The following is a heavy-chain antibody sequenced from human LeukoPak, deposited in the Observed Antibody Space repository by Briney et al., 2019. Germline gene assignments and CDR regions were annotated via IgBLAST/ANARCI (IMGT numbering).Heavy chain of an antibody. CDR3: ARDDFEYSVHYGMDV. CDR2: VHRSGDT. CDR1: GGSISSYY. V-gene: IGHV4-4*07. J-gene: IGHJ6*02. D-gene: IGHD3-9*01. Sequence: SETLSLTCSVSGGSISSYYWSWIRKPAGKGLEWIGRVHRSGDTNYNPSLKSRLTMSAETSKNQISLRLRSVSAADTAVYYCARDDFEYSVHYGMDVWGQGTTVTVSS.